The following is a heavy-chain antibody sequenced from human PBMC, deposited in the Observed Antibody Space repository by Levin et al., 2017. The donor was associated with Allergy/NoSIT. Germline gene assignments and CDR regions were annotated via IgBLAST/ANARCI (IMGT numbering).Heavy chain of an antibody. CDR2: IRYDGSNT. V-gene: IGHV3-30*02. J-gene: IGHJ3*02. Sequence: GGSLRLSCAASGFIFSNYGMHWVRQAPGKGLEWVAVIRYDGSNTNYADSVKGRFTISRDNSKNTLFLQMDSLRDEDTAVYYCAALPHCSRGNCYMNDIWGQGTMVTVSP. CDR3: AALPHCSRGNCYMNDI. CDR1: GFIFSNYG. D-gene: IGHD2-15*01.